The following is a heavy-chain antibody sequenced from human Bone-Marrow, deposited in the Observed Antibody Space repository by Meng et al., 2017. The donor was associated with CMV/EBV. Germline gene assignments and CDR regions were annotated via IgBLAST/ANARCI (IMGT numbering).Heavy chain of an antibody. V-gene: IGHV1-8*01. CDR3: ARVWYSSSWYGPWDYYYGMDV. CDR1: GYTFTSYD. Sequence: ASVKVSCKASGYTFTSYDINWVRQATGQGLEWMGWMNPNSGNTGYAQKFQGRVTMTRNTSISTAYMELSSLRSEDTAVYYCARVWYSSSWYGPWDYYYGMDVWGQGPTVTVSS. CDR2: MNPNSGNT. D-gene: IGHD6-13*01. J-gene: IGHJ6*01.